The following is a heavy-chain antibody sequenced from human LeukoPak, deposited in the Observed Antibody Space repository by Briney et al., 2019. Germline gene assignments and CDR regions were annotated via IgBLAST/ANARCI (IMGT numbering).Heavy chain of an antibody. CDR3: ARISGSYYGD. Sequence: SETLSLTCTVSGGSISSSSYYWGWIRQPPGKGLEWIGSIYYSGSTYYNPSLKSRVTISVDTSKNQFSLKLSSVTAADTAVYYCARISGSYYGDWGQGTLVTVSS. CDR1: GGSISSSSYY. V-gene: IGHV4-39*07. CDR2: IYYSGST. J-gene: IGHJ4*02. D-gene: IGHD1-26*01.